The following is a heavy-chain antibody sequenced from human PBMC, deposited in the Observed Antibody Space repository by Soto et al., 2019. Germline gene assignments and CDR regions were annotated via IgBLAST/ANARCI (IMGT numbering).Heavy chain of an antibody. V-gene: IGHV4-4*07. J-gene: IGHJ4*02. CDR3: ARALSSAAGLYFDC. CDR1: GGSISAYY. D-gene: IGHD6-13*01. Sequence: SETLSLTCTVSGGSISAYYWSWIRQPAGKGMEWVGRVHATDGTKYNPSLKSRVTMSIDTSKNQFSLNLGSLTATDTAVYYCARALSSAAGLYFDCWGQGILVTVSS. CDR2: VHATDGT.